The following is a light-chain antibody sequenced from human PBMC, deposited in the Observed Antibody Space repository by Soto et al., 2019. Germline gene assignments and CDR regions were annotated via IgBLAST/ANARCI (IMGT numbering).Light chain of an antibody. V-gene: IGKV1D-8*03. J-gene: IGKJ2*01. CDR2: DAF. Sequence: VIWMTQSPSLLSASTGDRVTISCRMSQGISSYLAWYQQKPGKAPKLLIYDAFNLETGVPSRFSGSGSGTDFTFSISSLQPEDIATYYCQQYDNLPRYTFGQGTKLEIK. CDR3: QQYDNLPRYT. CDR1: QGISSY.